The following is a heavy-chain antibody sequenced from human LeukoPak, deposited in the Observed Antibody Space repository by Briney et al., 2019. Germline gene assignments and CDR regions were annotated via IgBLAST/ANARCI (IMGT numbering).Heavy chain of an antibody. Sequence: PGGSLRLSCVASGLTFNNFGMHWVRQAPGKGLQWVAFIWSDGTNKYYVDSVKGRFTISRDNSKNTLFLQMNSLRAEDTAIYYCAKDLLLNAFDTWGQGTMVTVSS. V-gene: IGHV3-30*02. CDR2: IWSDGTNK. J-gene: IGHJ3*02. CDR1: GLTFNNFG. CDR3: AKDLLLNAFDT.